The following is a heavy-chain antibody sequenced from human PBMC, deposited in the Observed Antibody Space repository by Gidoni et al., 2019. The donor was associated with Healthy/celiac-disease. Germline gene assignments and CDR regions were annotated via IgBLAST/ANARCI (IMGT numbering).Heavy chain of an antibody. D-gene: IGHD6-13*01. Sequence: EVQLLESGGGLVQSGGSLRLSCAASGFTFSSYAMSWVRQAPGKGLEWVSAISGSGGSTYYADSVKGRFTISRDNSKNTLYLQMNSLRAEDTAVYYCLKVAAAAIGGGDYWGQGTLVTVSS. J-gene: IGHJ4*02. CDR1: GFTFSSYA. V-gene: IGHV3-23*01. CDR3: LKVAAAAIGGGDY. CDR2: ISGSGGST.